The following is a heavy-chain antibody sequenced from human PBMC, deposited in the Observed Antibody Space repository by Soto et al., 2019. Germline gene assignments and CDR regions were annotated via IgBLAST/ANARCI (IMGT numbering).Heavy chain of an antibody. Sequence: SETLSLTCTVSGGSISSYYWSWIRQPPGKGLEWIGYIYYSGSTNYNPSLKSRVTISVDTSKNQFSLKLSSVTAADTAVYYCARRDSSSWYIFDYWGQGTLVTVSS. CDR1: GGSISSYY. V-gene: IGHV4-59*08. CDR2: IYYSGST. CDR3: ARRDSSSWYIFDY. J-gene: IGHJ4*02. D-gene: IGHD6-13*01.